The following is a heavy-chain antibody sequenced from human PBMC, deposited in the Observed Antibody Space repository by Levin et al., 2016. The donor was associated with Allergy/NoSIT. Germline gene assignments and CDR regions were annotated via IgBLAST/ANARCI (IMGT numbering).Heavy chain of an antibody. CDR3: ARDRWGGVDY. CDR1: GGSISSYY. Sequence: SETLSLTCTVSGGSISSYYWSWIRQPPGKGLEWIGYIYYSGSTNYNPSLKSRVTISVDTSKNQFSLKLSSVTAADTAVYYCARDRWGGVDYWGQGTLVTVSS. D-gene: IGHD3-16*01. V-gene: IGHV4-59*01. J-gene: IGHJ4*02. CDR2: IYYSGST.